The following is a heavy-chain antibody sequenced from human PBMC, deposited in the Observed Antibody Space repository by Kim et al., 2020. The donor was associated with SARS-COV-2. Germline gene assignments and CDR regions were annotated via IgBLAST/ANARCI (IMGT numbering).Heavy chain of an antibody. CDR2: IYNSGST. Sequence: SETLSLTCTVSGASISRYYWSWIRQSPGKGLEWMGYIYNSGSTNYNPSLKSRVTISLDTSKNHFSLKLRSVTAADTAVYFCAKSLYYSYYMDVWGDGTTV. CDR1: GASISRYY. J-gene: IGHJ6*03. V-gene: IGHV4-59*01. CDR3: AKSLYYSYYMDV.